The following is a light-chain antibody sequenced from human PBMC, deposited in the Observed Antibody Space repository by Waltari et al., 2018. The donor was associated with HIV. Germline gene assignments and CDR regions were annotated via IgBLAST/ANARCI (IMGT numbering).Light chain of an antibody. V-gene: IGKV1-39*01. CDR3: QQGYSTPWT. Sequence: EIQMTQSPSSLSASVGDRATITCRASQTISSYLNWYQQKPENAPKLLIYAASSLHSGVPSRFSGSGSGTDFTLTISSLQPEDFATYYCQQGYSTPWTFGQGTKVEIK. CDR2: AAS. CDR1: QTISSY. J-gene: IGKJ1*01.